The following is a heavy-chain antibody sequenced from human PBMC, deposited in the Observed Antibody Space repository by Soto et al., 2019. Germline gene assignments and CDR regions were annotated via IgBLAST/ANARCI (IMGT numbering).Heavy chain of an antibody. CDR3: AKNSRGGVPDYFDE. CDR2: IGSDETPR. V-gene: IGHV3-30*01. Sequence: QPGGSLRPSSADLGSIIVACALLWIRMPPGKGLEGAAVIGSDETPRYYGDSVQGRFTISRNTSQKMVVLQMDRLAAKDTALYYWAKNSRGGVPDYFDEWGQGTLVTVSS. D-gene: IGHD3-16*01. CDR1: GSIIVACA. J-gene: IGHJ4*02.